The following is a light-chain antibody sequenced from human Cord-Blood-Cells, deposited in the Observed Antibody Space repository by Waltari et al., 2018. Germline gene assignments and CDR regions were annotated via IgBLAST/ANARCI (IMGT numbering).Light chain of an antibody. Sequence: EIVLTQSPATLSLSPGERATLSCRASQSVSSYLAWYQQKPGQAPRRLIYDASNRATGIPGRFSGSGSGTDFTLTISSLEPEDFAVYYCQQRSNWPLALTFGGGTKVEIK. CDR2: DAS. J-gene: IGKJ4*01. V-gene: IGKV3-11*01. CDR3: QQRSNWPLALT. CDR1: QSVSSY.